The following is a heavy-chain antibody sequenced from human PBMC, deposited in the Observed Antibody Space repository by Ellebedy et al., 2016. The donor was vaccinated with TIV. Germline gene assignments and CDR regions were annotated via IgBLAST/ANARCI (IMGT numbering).Heavy chain of an antibody. CDR2: ISGSAAST. V-gene: IGHV3-23*01. Sequence: GGSLRLSCAASRFTFSNYAMSWVRQAPGKGLEWVSAISGSAASTYYAYSVKGRFTISRDNSKNTLYLQMNSLRAEDTALYYCAKATDPYCGGDCYYDYWGQGTLVAVSS. D-gene: IGHD2-21*02. J-gene: IGHJ4*02. CDR3: AKATDPYCGGDCYYDY. CDR1: RFTFSNYA.